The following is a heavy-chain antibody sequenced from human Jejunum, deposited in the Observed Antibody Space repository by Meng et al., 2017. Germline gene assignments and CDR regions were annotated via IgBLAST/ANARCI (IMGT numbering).Heavy chain of an antibody. CDR2: ISHTGRI. CDR3: ARDLLDPNIAATGWFDP. J-gene: IGHJ5*02. CDR1: GGSISNYNW. V-gene: IGHV4-4*02. Sequence: VETEEAGPGMVKPSGTLSLTCAVSGGSISNYNWWSWVRQPPGKGLEWIGEISHTGRINYNPSLKSRVTMSLDKSKNQFSLDLTSVTGADTAVYYCARDLLDPNIAATGWFDPWGQGTLVTVSS. D-gene: IGHD2/OR15-2a*01.